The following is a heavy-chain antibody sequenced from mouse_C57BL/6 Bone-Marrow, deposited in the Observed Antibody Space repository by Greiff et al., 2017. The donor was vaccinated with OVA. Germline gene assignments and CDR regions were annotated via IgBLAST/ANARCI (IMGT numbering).Heavy chain of an antibody. D-gene: IGHD2-4*01. V-gene: IGHV5-4*01. CDR3: ARVDYSYWYFDV. CDR1: GFTFSSYA. J-gene: IGHJ1*03. CDR2: ISDGGSYT. Sequence: EVQGVESGGGLVKPGGSLKLSCAASGFTFSSYAMSWVRQTPEKRLEWVATISDGGSYTYYPDNVKGRFTISRDNAKNNLYLQMSHLKSEDTAMYYCARVDYSYWYFDVWGTGTTVTVSS.